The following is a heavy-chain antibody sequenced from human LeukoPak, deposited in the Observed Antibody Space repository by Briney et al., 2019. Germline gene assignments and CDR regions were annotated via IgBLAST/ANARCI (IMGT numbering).Heavy chain of an antibody. Sequence: ASVKVSCKASGYTFTNYAMNWVRQAPGQGLEWMGWININTGNPTYAQGFTGRFVFSLDTSVSTAYLQISSLKAEDTAVYYCESGNYYIDYWGQGTLVTVSS. D-gene: IGHD3-10*01. CDR1: GYTFTNYA. V-gene: IGHV7-4-1*02. J-gene: IGHJ4*02. CDR2: ININTGNP. CDR3: ESGNYYIDY.